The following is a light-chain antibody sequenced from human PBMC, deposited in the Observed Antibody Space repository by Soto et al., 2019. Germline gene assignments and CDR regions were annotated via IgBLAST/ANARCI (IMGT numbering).Light chain of an antibody. Sequence: QSVLTQPPSVSGAPGQRVTISCTGSSSNIGAGYDVHWYQQLPGTAPILLIYGNSNRPSGVPDRFSGSKSGTSASLAITGLQAEDEADYYFQSYDSSLSGVVFGGGTKLTVL. CDR3: QSYDSSLSGVV. J-gene: IGLJ2*01. CDR2: GNS. V-gene: IGLV1-40*01. CDR1: SSNIGAGYD.